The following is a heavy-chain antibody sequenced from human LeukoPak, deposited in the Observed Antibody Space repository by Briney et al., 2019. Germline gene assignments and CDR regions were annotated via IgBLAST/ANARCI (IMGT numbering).Heavy chain of an antibody. CDR1: GGSISSGGYY. J-gene: IGHJ4*02. D-gene: IGHD6-19*01. CDR2: IYYSGST. Sequence: SETLSLTCTVSGGSISSGGYYWGWIRQPPGKGREWIGSIYYSGSTYYNPSLKSRVTISVNTSKNQFSRKLSYVTAADTAVYYCARRNRSEQWVVYYLDYWGQGTLVTVSS. V-gene: IGHV4-39*07. CDR3: ARRNRSEQWVVYYLDY.